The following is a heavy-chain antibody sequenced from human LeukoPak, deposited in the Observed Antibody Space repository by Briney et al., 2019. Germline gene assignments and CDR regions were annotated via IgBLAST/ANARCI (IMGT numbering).Heavy chain of an antibody. J-gene: IGHJ4*02. CDR3: AKDLPTVNTWIYFDY. CDR1: GFTLSTYA. CDR2: ISGSGGSA. D-gene: IGHD4-17*01. Sequence: GGSLRLSCAAPGFTLSTYALSWVRQAPGEGREWVSSISGSGGSAYYADSVKGRFTISRDNSKNTLYLQMNSLRAEDTAVYHCAKDLPTVNTWIYFDYWGQGTLVTVSP. V-gene: IGHV3-23*01.